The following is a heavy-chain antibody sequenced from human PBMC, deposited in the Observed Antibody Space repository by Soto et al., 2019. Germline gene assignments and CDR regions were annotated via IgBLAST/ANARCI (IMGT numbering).Heavy chain of an antibody. V-gene: IGHV4-38-2*01. J-gene: IGHJ4*02. CDR2: IYHSGTT. CDR3: ASDSLDDRGH. CDR1: GYSISSGFH. D-gene: IGHD3-3*01. Sequence: SEKLSLTCAVSGYSISSGFHWGWIRQPPGKGLEWIGSIYHSGTTYYNPSLKSRVTISVDTSKNQFSLKLRSVTAADTAVYYCASDSLDDRGHRGEGT.